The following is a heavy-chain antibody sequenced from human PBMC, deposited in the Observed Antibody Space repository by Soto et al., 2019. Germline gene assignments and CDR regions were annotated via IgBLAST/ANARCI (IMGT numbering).Heavy chain of an antibody. CDR1: GYTFTSYC. CDR2: IDPSDSYT. V-gene: IGHV5-10-1*01. D-gene: IGHD3-16*01. CDR3: ARQITVVEAWFDP. Sequence: GESLKISCKGSGYTFTSYCISWVRQMPGKGLEWMGRIDPSDSYTSYSPSFQGHVTISADKSISTAYLQWNSLKASDTAMYYCARQITVVEAWFDPWGQGTLVTVSS. J-gene: IGHJ5*02.